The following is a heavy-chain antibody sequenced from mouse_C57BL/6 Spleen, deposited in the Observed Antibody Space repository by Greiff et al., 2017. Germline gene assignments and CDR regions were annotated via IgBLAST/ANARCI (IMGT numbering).Heavy chain of an antibody. Sequence: EVMLVESGGGLVQPGGSMKLSCVASGFTFSNYWMNWVRQSPEKGLEWVAQIRLKSDNYATHYAESVKGRFTISRDDSKSSVYLQMNNLRAEDTGIYYCTGEDYGSSPCFDYWGQGTTLTVSS. CDR3: TGEDYGSSPCFDY. D-gene: IGHD1-1*01. V-gene: IGHV6-3*01. CDR1: GFTFSNYW. CDR2: IRLKSDNYAT. J-gene: IGHJ2*01.